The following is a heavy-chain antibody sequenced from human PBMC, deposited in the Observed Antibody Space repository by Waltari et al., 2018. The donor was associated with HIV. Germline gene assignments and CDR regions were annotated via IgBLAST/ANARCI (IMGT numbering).Heavy chain of an antibody. J-gene: IGHJ5*02. Sequence: QVQLVQSGAEVKKPGASVKVFCKASGYTFTSYDNNWVRQATGQGLEWMGWMNPNSGNTSSAQKFQCRVTITTNTSITAAYIELTSLRFKDTAVYYCARDLAGANKGGWFDPLGQGTLGTVSS. CDR1: GYTFTSYD. CDR3: ARDLAGANKGGWFDP. D-gene: IGHD1-26*01. CDR2: MNPNSGNT. V-gene: IGHV1-8*01.